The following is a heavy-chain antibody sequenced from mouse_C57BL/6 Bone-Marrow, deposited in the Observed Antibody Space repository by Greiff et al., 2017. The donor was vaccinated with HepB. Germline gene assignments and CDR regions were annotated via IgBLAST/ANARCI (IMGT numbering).Heavy chain of an antibody. CDR2: IYPRSGNT. J-gene: IGHJ3*01. CDR1: GYTFTSYG. Sequence: QVQLQQSGAELARPGASVKPSCKASGYTFTSYGISWVKQRTGQGLEWIGEIYPRSGNTYYNEKFKGKATLTADKSSSTAYMELRSLTSEYSAVYFCARRGGYYRLAWFAYWCQGTLVTVSA. D-gene: IGHD2-3*01. CDR3: ARRGGYYRLAWFAY. V-gene: IGHV1-81*01.